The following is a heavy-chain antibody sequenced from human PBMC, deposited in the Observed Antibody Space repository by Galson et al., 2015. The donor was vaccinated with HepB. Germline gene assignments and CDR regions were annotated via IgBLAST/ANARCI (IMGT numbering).Heavy chain of an antibody. D-gene: IGHD4-17*01. V-gene: IGHV3-23*01. CDR2: ISGSGGST. Sequence: SLRLSCAASGFTFSSYAMSWVRQAPGKGLEWVSAISGSGGSTYYADSVKGRFTISRDNSKNTLYLQMNSLRAEDTAVYYCAKDWPLMTTVTLDDAFDIWGQGTMVTVSS. CDR1: GFTFSSYA. CDR3: AKDWPLMTTVTLDDAFDI. J-gene: IGHJ3*02.